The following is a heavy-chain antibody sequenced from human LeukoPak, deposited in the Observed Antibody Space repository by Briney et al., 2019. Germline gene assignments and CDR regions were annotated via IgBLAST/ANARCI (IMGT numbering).Heavy chain of an antibody. CDR1: GFTFSSYG. D-gene: IGHD3-3*01. J-gene: IGHJ4*02. CDR3: AKGKAYDFWSGYSGALDY. CDR2: IRYDGSNK. Sequence: GGSLRLSCAAFGFTFSSYGMHWVRQAPGKGLERVAFIRYDGSNKYYADSVKGRFTISRDNSKNTLYLQMNSLRAEDTAVYYCAKGKAYDFWSGYSGALDYWGQGTLVTVSS. V-gene: IGHV3-30*02.